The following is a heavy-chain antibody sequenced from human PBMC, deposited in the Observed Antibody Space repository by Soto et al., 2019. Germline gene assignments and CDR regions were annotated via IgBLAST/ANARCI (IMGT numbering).Heavy chain of an antibody. D-gene: IGHD3-22*01. J-gene: IGHJ4*02. V-gene: IGHV2-26*01. Sequence: SGPTLVNPTDTLTLTCTVSGFSLSNARMGVSWIRQPPGKALEWLAHIFSNDEKFYSTSLKSWLTISKDTSKSQVVLTMTNMDPVDTATYYCARDFYDSSGYFSFDYWGQGTLVTVSS. CDR3: ARDFYDSSGYFSFDY. CDR1: GFSLSNARMG. CDR2: IFSNDEK.